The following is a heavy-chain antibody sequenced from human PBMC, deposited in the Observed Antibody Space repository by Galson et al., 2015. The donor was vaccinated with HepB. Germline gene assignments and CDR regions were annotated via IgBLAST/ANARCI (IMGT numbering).Heavy chain of an antibody. CDR3: ARSPLRFLDWLPYHDYYYMDV. CDR2: MNTNTGKP. Sequence: SVKVSCKASGYTFTDYVVNWVRQAPGKGLEWMGWMNTNTGKPTYAPGFAGRFVFSLDTSVTTAYLPISSLETDDTAVYYCARSPLRFLDWLPYHDYYYMDVWGEGTTVTVSS. V-gene: IGHV7-4-1*02. CDR1: GYTFTDYV. D-gene: IGHD3-3*01. J-gene: IGHJ6*03.